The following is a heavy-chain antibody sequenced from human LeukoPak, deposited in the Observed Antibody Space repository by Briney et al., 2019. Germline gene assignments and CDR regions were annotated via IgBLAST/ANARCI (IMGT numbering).Heavy chain of an antibody. J-gene: IGHJ4*02. V-gene: IGHV4-59*01. CDR1: GGSISSYY. CDR3: ARGALISYSYGPFDY. D-gene: IGHD5-18*01. CDR2: IYYSGST. Sequence: SETLSLTCTLSGGSISSYYWSWIRQPPGKGLEWIGYIYYSGSTNYNPSLKSRVTISVDTSKNQFSLKLSSVTAADTAVYYCARGALISYSYGPFDYWGQGALVTVSS.